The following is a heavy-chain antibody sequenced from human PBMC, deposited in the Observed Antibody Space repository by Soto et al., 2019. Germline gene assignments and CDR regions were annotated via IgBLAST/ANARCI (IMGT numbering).Heavy chain of an antibody. CDR2: IKSKTDGGTV. Sequence: GGSLRLSCAASGFTFSNAWMNWVRQAPGKGLEWIGRIKSKTDGGTVYYAAPVQGRFTISRDDSQNTLYLQMNSLKTEDTAVYYCSTEGVLPWFGELNYGYYYGLDVWGQGTTVTVSS. V-gene: IGHV3-15*07. D-gene: IGHD3-10*01. CDR3: STEGVLPWFGELNYGYYYGLDV. J-gene: IGHJ6*02. CDR1: GFTFSNAW.